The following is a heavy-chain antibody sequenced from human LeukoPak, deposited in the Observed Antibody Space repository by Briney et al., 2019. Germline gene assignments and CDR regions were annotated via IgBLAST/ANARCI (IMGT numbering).Heavy chain of an antibody. D-gene: IGHD6-19*01. CDR3: ARKYSSGWSVPRPADAFDI. CDR2: ISSSSSTI. J-gene: IGHJ3*02. Sequence: GGSLRLSCAASGFTFSSYSMNWVRQAPGKGLEWVSYISSSSSTIYYADSVKGRFTISRDNAKNSLYLQMNSLRAEDTAVYYCARKYSSGWSVPRPADAFDIWGQGTMVTVSS. V-gene: IGHV3-48*04. CDR1: GFTFSSYS.